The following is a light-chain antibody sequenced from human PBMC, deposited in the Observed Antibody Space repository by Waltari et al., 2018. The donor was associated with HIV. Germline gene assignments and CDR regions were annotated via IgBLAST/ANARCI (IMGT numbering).Light chain of an antibody. CDR2: AAT. CDR1: SSNIGAGFD. Sequence: QSVLTQPPSVSGAPGQRVTISCTGSSSNIGAGFDVHWYQQLPGIAPKLLIYAATNRNSGVPYRFAGSKSGTSASLAITGLQAEDEADYYCQSYDSSLSSYVFASGTRVTVL. V-gene: IGLV1-40*01. J-gene: IGLJ1*01. CDR3: QSYDSSLSSYV.